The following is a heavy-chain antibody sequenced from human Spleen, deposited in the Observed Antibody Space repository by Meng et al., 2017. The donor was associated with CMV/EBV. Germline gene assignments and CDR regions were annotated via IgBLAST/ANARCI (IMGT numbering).Heavy chain of an antibody. CDR1: SITNNNW. J-gene: IGHJ4*02. CDR3: ARGAHYTHNEAERYYFDY. D-gene: IGHD4-11*01. V-gene: IGHV4-4*02. Sequence: SITNNNWWSWVRQPPGKGLEWIAEIYHSGSTNYNPSLKSRVTISVDKSKNQFSLKLYSLTAADTAVYYCARGAHYTHNEAERYYFDYWGQGTLVTVSS. CDR2: IYHSGST.